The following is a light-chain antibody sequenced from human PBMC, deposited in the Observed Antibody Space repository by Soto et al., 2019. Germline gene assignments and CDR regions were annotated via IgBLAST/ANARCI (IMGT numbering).Light chain of an antibody. CDR1: SSYVGGYNY. V-gene: IGLV2-14*01. Sequence: QSALTQPASVSGAHGQSISISCTETSSYVGGYNYVSWYQQYPGKVPRLMIYDVTNRPSGASNRFSGSKSGNTASLTISGLQAEDEADYYCSSYRRGSTYVFGTGTKVTVL. J-gene: IGLJ1*01. CDR2: DVT. CDR3: SSYRRGSTYV.